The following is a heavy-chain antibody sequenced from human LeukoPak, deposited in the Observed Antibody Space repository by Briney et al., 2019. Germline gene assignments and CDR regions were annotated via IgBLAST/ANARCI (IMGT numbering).Heavy chain of an antibody. J-gene: IGHJ3*02. CDR1: GFTFSSYA. Sequence: PGGFLRLSCAASGFTFSSYAMHWVRQAPGKGLEWVAVISYDGSNKYYADSVKGRFTISRDNSKNTLYLQMNSLRAEDTAVYYCARNYGSGYDAFDIWGQGTMVTVSS. CDR3: ARNYGSGYDAFDI. CDR2: ISYDGSNK. D-gene: IGHD3-10*01. V-gene: IGHV3-30*04.